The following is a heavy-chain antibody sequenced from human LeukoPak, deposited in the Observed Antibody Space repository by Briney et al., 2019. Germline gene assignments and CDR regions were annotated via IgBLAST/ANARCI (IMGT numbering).Heavy chain of an antibody. CDR3: ARGPPVVYDVLTGYYRFDY. Sequence: SQTLSLTCTVSGGSISSGDYYWSWIRQPPGKGLEWIGYIYYSGSTYYNPSLKSRVIISVDTSKNQFSLKLNSVTAADTAVYYCARGPPVVYDVLTGYYRFDYWGQGTLVTVSS. V-gene: IGHV4-30-4*01. CDR1: GGSISSGDYY. D-gene: IGHD3-9*01. J-gene: IGHJ4*02. CDR2: IYYSGST.